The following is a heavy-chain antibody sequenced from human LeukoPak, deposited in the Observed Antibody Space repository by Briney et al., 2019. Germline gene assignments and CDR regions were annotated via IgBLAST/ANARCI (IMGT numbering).Heavy chain of an antibody. Sequence: GGSLRLSCAASGFTFSTYAMSWVRHTPGKGLEWVSGISSGGNTQYTDSVKGRFTVSRDNSKNTLHLQMDSLRAEDTAIYYCTKDRRQWVVPYFDSWGRGTVVTVSS. D-gene: IGHD6-19*01. CDR2: ISSGGNT. J-gene: IGHJ4*02. V-gene: IGHV3-23*01. CDR3: TKDRRQWVVPYFDS. CDR1: GFTFSTYA.